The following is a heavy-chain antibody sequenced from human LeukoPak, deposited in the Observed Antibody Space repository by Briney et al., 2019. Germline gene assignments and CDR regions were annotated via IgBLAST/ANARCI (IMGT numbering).Heavy chain of an antibody. D-gene: IGHD2-2*01. Sequence: PGGSLRLSCAASGFTFSSYGMHWVRQAPGEGLEWVAFIRYDGSNKYYADSVKGRFTISRDDSKNTLYLQMNSLRAEDTAVYYCAKDPTFLDLGYCSSTSCYHHYFDYWGQGTLVTVSS. CDR1: GFTFSSYG. CDR2: IRYDGSNK. CDR3: AKDPTFLDLGYCSSTSCYHHYFDY. J-gene: IGHJ4*02. V-gene: IGHV3-30*02.